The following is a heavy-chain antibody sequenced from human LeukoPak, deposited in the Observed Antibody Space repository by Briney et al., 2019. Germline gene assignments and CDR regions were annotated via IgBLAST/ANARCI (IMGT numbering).Heavy chain of an antibody. D-gene: IGHD3-3*01. J-gene: IGHJ4*02. CDR3: AKGQITIFGDYFDY. CDR2: IRYDGSNK. CDR1: GFTFSSYG. V-gene: IGHV3-30*02. Sequence: GGSLRLSCAASGFTFSSYGMHWVRQAPGKGLEWVAFIRYDGSNKYYADSVKGRFTISRDNSKNTLYLQMNSLRAEDTAVYYCAKGQITIFGDYFDYWGQGTLVTVSS.